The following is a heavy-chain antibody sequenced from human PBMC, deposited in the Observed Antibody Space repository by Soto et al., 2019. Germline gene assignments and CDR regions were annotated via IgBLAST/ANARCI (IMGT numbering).Heavy chain of an antibody. Sequence: QVQLVQSGAEVKKPGSSVTVSCRASGSTFSSYAISWVRQAPGQGLEWMGGIIPIFGTANYAQKFQGRVTITADESTSTAYMELSSLRSDDTAVYYCARGEGGRQLADDGGDWYHIDYWGQGTGVTVS. CDR3: ARGEGGRQLADDGGDWYHIDY. D-gene: IGHD2-21*02. V-gene: IGHV1-69*01. CDR1: GSTFSSYA. CDR2: IIPIFGTA. J-gene: IGHJ4*02.